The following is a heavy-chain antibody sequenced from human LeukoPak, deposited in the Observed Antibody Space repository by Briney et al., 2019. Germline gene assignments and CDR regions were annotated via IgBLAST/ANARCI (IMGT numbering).Heavy chain of an antibody. J-gene: IGHJ5*02. V-gene: IGHV1-2*02. CDR2: INPNSGGT. CDR1: GYTFTGYY. D-gene: IGHD3-10*01. Sequence: GASVKVSFKASGYTFTGYYMHWVRQAPGQGREWMGWINPNSGGTNYEQKFQGRVNMTRDTSISTAYMELSRLRSDDTAVYYCARDRVRYYGSGSYYNVNWFDPWGQGTLVTVSS. CDR3: ARDRVRYYGSGSYYNVNWFDP.